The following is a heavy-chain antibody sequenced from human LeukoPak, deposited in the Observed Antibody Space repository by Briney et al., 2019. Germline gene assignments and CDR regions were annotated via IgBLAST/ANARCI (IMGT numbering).Heavy chain of an antibody. CDR1: GGSISSSSYY. D-gene: IGHD2-15*01. Sequence: SETLSLTCTVSGGSISSSSYYWGWIRQPPGKGLEWIGSIYYSGSTYYNPSLKSRVTISVDTSRNQFSLKLSSVTAADTAVYYCARDNRGCSDYWGQGTLVTVSS. CDR2: IYYSGST. CDR3: ARDNRGCSDY. V-gene: IGHV4-39*07. J-gene: IGHJ4*02.